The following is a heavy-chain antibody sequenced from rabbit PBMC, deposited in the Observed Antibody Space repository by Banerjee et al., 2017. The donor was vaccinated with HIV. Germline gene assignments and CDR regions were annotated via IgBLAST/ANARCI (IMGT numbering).Heavy chain of an antibody. D-gene: IGHD4-1*01. CDR2: IYAGSSGST. CDR3: ARDLAGVIGWNFNL. CDR1: GLDFSSSYW. Sequence: EQLVEYGGDLVQPEGSLTLTCKASGLDFSSSYWICWVRQAPGKGLEWIACIYAGSSGSTQYANWAKGRFTISKISSTTVTLQMTSLTAADTATYFCARDLAGVIGWNFNLWGPGTLVTVS. J-gene: IGHJ4*01. V-gene: IGHV1S45*01.